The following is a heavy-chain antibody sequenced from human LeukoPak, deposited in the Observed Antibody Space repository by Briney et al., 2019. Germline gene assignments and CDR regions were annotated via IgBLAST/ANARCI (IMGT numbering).Heavy chain of an antibody. CDR1: GGSFSGYY. CDR3: ARGSTIFGVVITPKLFVFDY. V-gene: IGHV4-34*01. D-gene: IGHD3-3*01. Sequence: SETLSLTCAVYGGSFSGYYWSWIRQPPGKGLEWIGEINHSGSTNYNPSLKSRVTISVDTSKNQFSLKLSSVTAADTAVYYCARGSTIFGVVITPKLFVFDYRGQGTLVTVSS. CDR2: INHSGST. J-gene: IGHJ4*02.